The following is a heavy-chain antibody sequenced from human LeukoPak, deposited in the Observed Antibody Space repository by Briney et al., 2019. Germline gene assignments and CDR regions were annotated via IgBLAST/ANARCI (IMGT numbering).Heavy chain of an antibody. Sequence: GGSLRLSCVASGFTFTSYGMHWVRQAPGKGLEWVALIRHEGNDKYYADSVKGRFTISRDNSKNTLYLQMNSLRAEDTAVYYCAKAYYYYDPPGAFDIWGQGTMVTVSS. J-gene: IGHJ3*02. CDR2: IRHEGNDK. V-gene: IGHV3-30*02. CDR3: AKAYYYYDPPGAFDI. D-gene: IGHD3-22*01. CDR1: GFTFTSYG.